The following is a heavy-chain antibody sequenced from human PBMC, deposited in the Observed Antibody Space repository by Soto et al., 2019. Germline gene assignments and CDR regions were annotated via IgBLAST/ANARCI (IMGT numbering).Heavy chain of an antibody. J-gene: IGHJ6*02. D-gene: IGHD6-19*01. CDR1: GGSFTTYG. CDR2: IIPLYGRA. CDR3: ASGSPGVSSAFNYGMDV. V-gene: IGHV1-69*14. Sequence: QVQLVQSGADVKKPGSSVRVSCKASGGSFTTYGINWVRQAPGQGLEWVGGIIPLYGRANYAQKFQGRVTITADRSTTTAYMELSSLRSEDTAVYYCASGSPGVSSAFNYGMDVWGPGTTVTVSS.